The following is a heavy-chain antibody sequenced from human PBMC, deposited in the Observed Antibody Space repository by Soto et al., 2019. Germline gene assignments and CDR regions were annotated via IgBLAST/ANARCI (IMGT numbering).Heavy chain of an antibody. J-gene: IGHJ4*02. CDR3: ARFEDTAMGYFDY. CDR2: IYYSGST. CDR1: GGSISSGGYY. D-gene: IGHD5-18*01. V-gene: IGHV4-31*03. Sequence: SETLSLTCTVSGGSISSGGYYWSWIRQHPGKGPEWIGYIYYSGSTYYNPSLKSRVTISVDTSKNQFSLKLSSVTAADTAVYYCARFEDTAMGYFDYWGQGTLVTVSS.